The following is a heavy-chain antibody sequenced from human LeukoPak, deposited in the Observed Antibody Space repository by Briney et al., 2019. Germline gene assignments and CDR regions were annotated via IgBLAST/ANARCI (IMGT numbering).Heavy chain of an antibody. D-gene: IGHD1-26*01. J-gene: IGHJ4*02. Sequence: SGGSLRLSCAASGFTITTNYMNWVRQAPGKGLEWVSVIYGGGSTYYADSVKGRFTISRDNSKNTLYLQMNSLRAEDTAVYYCAKGGPTGSNYFDFWGQGTLVTVSS. CDR3: AKGGPTGSNYFDF. CDR1: GFTITTNY. V-gene: IGHV3-66*01. CDR2: IYGGGST.